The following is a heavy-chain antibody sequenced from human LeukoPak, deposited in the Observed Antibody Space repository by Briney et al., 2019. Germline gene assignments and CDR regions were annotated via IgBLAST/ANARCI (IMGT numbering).Heavy chain of an antibody. Sequence: SETLSLTCTVSGGSISSYYWSWIRQPPGKGLEWIGFIFYSETTNYNPSLKSRVTISVDTSKNQFSLKLSSVTAADTAVYYCARGGWNKFDYWGQGTLVTVSS. CDR3: ARGGWNKFDY. D-gene: IGHD3-22*01. CDR1: GGSISSYY. V-gene: IGHV4-59*01. J-gene: IGHJ4*02. CDR2: IFYSETT.